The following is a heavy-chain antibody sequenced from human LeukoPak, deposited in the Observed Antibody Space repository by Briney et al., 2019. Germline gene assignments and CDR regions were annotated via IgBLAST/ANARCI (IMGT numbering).Heavy chain of an antibody. J-gene: IGHJ4*02. Sequence: ASVKVSCKASGGTFSSYAISWVRQAPGQGLEWMGGIIPIFGTANYAQKFQGRVTITADESTSTAYMELSSLRSEDTAVYYCASSDYVWGSYRPGDYWGQGTLVTVSS. CDR2: IIPIFGTA. D-gene: IGHD3-16*02. V-gene: IGHV1-69*13. CDR3: ASSDYVWGSYRPGDY. CDR1: GGTFSSYA.